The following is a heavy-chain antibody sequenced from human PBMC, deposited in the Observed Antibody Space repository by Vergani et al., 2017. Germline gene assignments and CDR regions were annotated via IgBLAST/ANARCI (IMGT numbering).Heavy chain of an antibody. D-gene: IGHD3-10*01. CDR3: AREGYKWFGDYTGYYYYGMDV. J-gene: IGHJ6*02. Sequence: QVQLQQSGPGLVKPSQTLSLTCAISGDSVSSNSAAWNWIRQSPSRGLEWLGRTYYRSKWYNDYAVSVKSRITINPDTSKNQFSLQLNSVTPEDTAVYYCAREGYKWFGDYTGYYYYGMDVWGQGTTVTVSS. CDR1: GDSVSSNSAA. CDR2: TYYRSKWYN. V-gene: IGHV6-1*01.